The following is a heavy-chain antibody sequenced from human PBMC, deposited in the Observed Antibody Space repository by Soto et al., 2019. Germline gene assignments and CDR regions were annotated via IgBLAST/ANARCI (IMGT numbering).Heavy chain of an antibody. Sequence: PSETLSLTCTVSGGSISSSSSSWGWIRQPPGKGLEWLGIISYSGSTYYSPSLKSRVTISVDASKNLFSLKLSSVTAADTPVYYCARTYVTGVVVVPASKDYMDVWGRGTTVTVSS. D-gene: IGHD2-2*01. V-gene: IGHV4-39*01. CDR2: ISYSGST. CDR1: GGSISSSSSS. CDR3: ARTYVTGVVVVPASKDYMDV. J-gene: IGHJ6*03.